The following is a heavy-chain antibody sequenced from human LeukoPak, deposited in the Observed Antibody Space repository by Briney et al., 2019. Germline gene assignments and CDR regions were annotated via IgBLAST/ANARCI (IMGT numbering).Heavy chain of an antibody. CDR3: ARDFWFGAGRVFDI. CDR2: IYTSGST. Sequence: PSETLSLTCTVSGGSISSGSYYWSWIRQPAGKGLEWIGRIYTSGSTNYTASLTSRVTISVDRSKNQFSLKLSSVSAADMAVYYCARDFWFGAGRVFDIWGQGRMVTVSS. D-gene: IGHD3-10*01. CDR1: GGSISSGSYY. J-gene: IGHJ3*02. V-gene: IGHV4-61*02.